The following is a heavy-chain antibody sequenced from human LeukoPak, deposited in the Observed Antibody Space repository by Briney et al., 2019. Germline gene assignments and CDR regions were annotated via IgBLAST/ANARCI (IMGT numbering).Heavy chain of an antibody. CDR3: AREYYDSNSHNYGMDV. J-gene: IGHJ6*02. D-gene: IGHD3-22*01. CDR2: ISYDGSNK. CDR1: GFTFSSYA. Sequence: PGGSLRLSCAASGFTFSSYAMHWVRQAPGKGLEWVAVISYDGSNKYYADSVKGRFTISRDNPKNTLYLQMNSLRAEDTAVYYCAREYYDSNSHNYGMDVWGQGTTVTVSS. V-gene: IGHV3-30-3*01.